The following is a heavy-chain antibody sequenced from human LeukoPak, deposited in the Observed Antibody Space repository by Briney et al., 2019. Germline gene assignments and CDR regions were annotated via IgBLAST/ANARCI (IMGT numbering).Heavy chain of an antibody. J-gene: IGHJ4*02. Sequence: PSETLSLTCAVYGGPFSGYYWNWIRQPPGKGLEWIGEINHSGRTNYNPSLKSRVTVSVDTSKNQFSLELRSVTAADTAVYYCARAPGWTTVVRPFDQWGQGALVTVSS. CDR3: ARAPGWTTVVRPFDQ. CDR1: GGPFSGYY. V-gene: IGHV4-34*01. CDR2: INHSGRT. D-gene: IGHD4-23*01.